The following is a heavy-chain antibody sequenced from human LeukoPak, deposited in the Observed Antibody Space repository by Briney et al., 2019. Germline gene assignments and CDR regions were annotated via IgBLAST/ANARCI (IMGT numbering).Heavy chain of an antibody. J-gene: IGHJ4*02. Sequence: GSLRLSCAASGFTFSSYGMHWVRQAPGKGLEWVAVIWYDGSNKYYADSVKGRFTTSRDNSKNTLYLQMNSLRAEDTAVYYCARTSGYSYGYFDYWGQGTLVTVSS. CDR1: GFTFSSYG. CDR2: IWYDGSNK. CDR3: ARTSGYSYGYFDY. D-gene: IGHD5-18*01. V-gene: IGHV3-33*01.